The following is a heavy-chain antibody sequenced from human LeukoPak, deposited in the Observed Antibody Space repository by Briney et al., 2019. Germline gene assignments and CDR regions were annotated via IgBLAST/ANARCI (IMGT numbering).Heavy chain of an antibody. CDR1: GFTVSSNY. Sequence: GGSLRLSCAASGFTVSSNYMSWARQAPGKGLEWVSVLYSGGSTYYADSVKGRFTISRDNSKNTLYLQMNSLRGEDTAVYYCAREAVTYGSGADPLDYWGQGTLVTVSS. V-gene: IGHV3-66*01. CDR2: LYSGGST. J-gene: IGHJ4*02. D-gene: IGHD3-10*01. CDR3: AREAVTYGSGADPLDY.